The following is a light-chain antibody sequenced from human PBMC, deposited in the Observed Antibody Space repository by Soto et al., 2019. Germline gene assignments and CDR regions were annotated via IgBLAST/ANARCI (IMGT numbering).Light chain of an antibody. CDR2: ATS. Sequence: DIQMTQSPSSLAASVGDRVTISCRASQGISNSLAWYQQKPGKAPKLLIYATSTLQSGVSSRFTGSGSGTDFTLTISSLQPEDVATYYCQKYNWPPFTFGPGTKVDI. J-gene: IGKJ3*01. CDR1: QGISNS. CDR3: QKYNWPPFT. V-gene: IGKV1-27*01.